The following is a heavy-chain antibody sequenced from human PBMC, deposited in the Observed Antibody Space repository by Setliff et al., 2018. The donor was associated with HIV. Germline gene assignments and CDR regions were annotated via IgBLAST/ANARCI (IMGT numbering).Heavy chain of an antibody. J-gene: IGHJ6*02. Sequence: PGGSLRLSCTASGFTFNIYSMNWVRQAPGKGLECVSYISRSSGTIYYAESVKGRFTISRDNAKNSLYLQMNSLRAEDTALYYCARDNLYYNLYDGSPVYGMDVWGQGTTVTVSS. V-gene: IGHV3-48*01. CDR1: GFTFNIYS. CDR3: ARDNLYYNLYDGSPVYGMDV. CDR2: ISRSSGTI. D-gene: IGHD3-3*01.